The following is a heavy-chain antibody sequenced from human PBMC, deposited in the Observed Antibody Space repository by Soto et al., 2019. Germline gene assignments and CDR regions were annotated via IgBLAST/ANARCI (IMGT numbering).Heavy chain of an antibody. CDR2: IYYSGST. CDR1: GGSISSYY. Sequence: SETLSLTCTVSGGSISSYYWSWIRQPPGKGLEWIGYIYYSGSTNYNPSLKSRVTISVDTSKNQFSLKPSSVTAADTAVYYCARVGRARIAARYWYFDLWGRGTLVTVSS. D-gene: IGHD6-6*01. CDR3: ARVGRARIAARYWYFDL. J-gene: IGHJ2*01. V-gene: IGHV4-59*01.